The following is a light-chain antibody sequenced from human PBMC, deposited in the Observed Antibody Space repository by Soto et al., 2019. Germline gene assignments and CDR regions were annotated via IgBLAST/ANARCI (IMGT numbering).Light chain of an antibody. CDR2: DVS. Sequence: QSALTQPRSVSGSPGQSVTISCTGTSSDIGGYNYVSWYQQHPGKVPKLMLYDVSKRPSGVPDRFSGSKSGNAASLTISVLRAEDEADYYCCSYAGSYIYVFGSGTKLTVL. J-gene: IGLJ1*01. CDR1: SSDIGGYNY. V-gene: IGLV2-11*01. CDR3: CSYAGSYIYV.